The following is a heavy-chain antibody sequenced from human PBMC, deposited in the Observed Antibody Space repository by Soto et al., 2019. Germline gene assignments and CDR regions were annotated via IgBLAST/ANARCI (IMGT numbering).Heavy chain of an antibody. Sequence: KPSETLSLTCAVSGGSISSGGYSWSWIRQPPGKGLEWIGYIYHSGSTYYNPSLKSRVTISVDRSKNQFSLKLSSVTAADTAVYYCARAYYYDFWSGYPGHWFDPWGQGTLVTVSS. CDR1: GGSISSGGYS. CDR3: ARAYYYDFWSGYPGHWFDP. V-gene: IGHV4-30-2*01. CDR2: IYHSGST. D-gene: IGHD3-3*01. J-gene: IGHJ5*02.